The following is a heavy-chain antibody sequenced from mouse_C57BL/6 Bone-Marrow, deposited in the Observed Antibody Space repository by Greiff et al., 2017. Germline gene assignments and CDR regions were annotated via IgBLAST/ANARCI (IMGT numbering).Heavy chain of an antibody. CDR3: ARCCYYSYYAMDD. CDR2: IYPGDGDT. CDR1: GYAFSSYW. Sequence: VQLQESGAELVKPGASVKISCKASGYAFSSYWMNWVKQRPGKGLEWIGQIYPGDGDTNYNGKFKGKATLTADKSSSTAYMQLSSLTSEDSAVYFCARCCYYSYYAMDDWGQGTSVTVAS. V-gene: IGHV1-80*01. D-gene: IGHD2-3*01. J-gene: IGHJ4*01.